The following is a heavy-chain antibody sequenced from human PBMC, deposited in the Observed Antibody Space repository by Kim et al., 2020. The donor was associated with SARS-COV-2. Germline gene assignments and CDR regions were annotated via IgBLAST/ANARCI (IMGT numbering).Heavy chain of an antibody. J-gene: IGHJ6*02. CDR1: GFTFSDYY. CDR3: ARVGYDYVWGSYRDYYYYYGMDV. D-gene: IGHD3-16*02. V-gene: IGHV3-11*05. CDR2: ISSSSYT. Sequence: GGSLRLSCAASGFTFSDYYMSWIRQAPGKGLEWVSYISSSSYTNYADSVKGRFTISRDNAKNSPYLQMNSLRAEDTAVYYCARVGYDYVWGSYRDYYYYYGMDVWGQGTTVTVSS.